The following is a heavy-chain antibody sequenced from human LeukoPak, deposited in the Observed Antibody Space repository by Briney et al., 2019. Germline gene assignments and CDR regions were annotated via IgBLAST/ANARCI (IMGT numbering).Heavy chain of an antibody. CDR1: GFTFDDYA. D-gene: IGHD1-26*01. J-gene: IGHJ6*03. Sequence: GGSLRLSCAASGFTFDDYAMHWVRQAPGKGLEWVSLINWDGGSTYYADSVKGRFTISRDNSKNSLYLQMNSLRAEDTAVYYCARLWFSGSYHYYYYMDVWGKGTTVTVSS. CDR2: INWDGGST. CDR3: ARLWFSGSYHYYYYMDV. V-gene: IGHV3-43D*04.